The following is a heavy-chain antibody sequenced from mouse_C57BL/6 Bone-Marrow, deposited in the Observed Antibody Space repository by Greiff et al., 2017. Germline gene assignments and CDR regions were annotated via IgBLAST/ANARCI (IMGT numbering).Heavy chain of an antibody. CDR3: ARHEERPRTLAY. CDR2: FYPGSGSI. CDR1: GYTFTEYT. J-gene: IGHJ3*01. D-gene: IGHD1-2*01. Sequence: QVHVKQSGAELVKPGASVKLSCKASGYTFTEYTIHWVKQRSGQGLEWIGWFYPGSGSIKYNEKFKDKATLTADKSSSTVYMELSRLTSEDSAVYFCARHEERPRTLAYWGQGTLVTVSA. V-gene: IGHV1-62-2*01.